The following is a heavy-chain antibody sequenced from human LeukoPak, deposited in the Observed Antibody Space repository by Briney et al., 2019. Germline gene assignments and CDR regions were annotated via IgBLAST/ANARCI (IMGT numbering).Heavy chain of an antibody. Sequence: SETLSLTCTVSGGSISSHYWSWIRQPPGKGLEWIGYIYYSGSTNYNPSLKSRVTISVDTSKNQFSLKLSSVTAADTAVYYCARDSYYYDSSEVSVAFGIWGQGTMVTVSS. V-gene: IGHV4-59*11. CDR2: IYYSGST. CDR1: GGSISSHY. J-gene: IGHJ3*02. D-gene: IGHD3-22*01. CDR3: ARDSYYYDSSEVSVAFGI.